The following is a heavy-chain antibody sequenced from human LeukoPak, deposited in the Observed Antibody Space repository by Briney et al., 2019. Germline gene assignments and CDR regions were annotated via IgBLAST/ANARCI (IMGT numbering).Heavy chain of an antibody. J-gene: IGHJ4*02. CDR2: IKQGGGET. CDR3: TREDHSNYNY. CDR1: GFTFSSSA. V-gene: IGHV3-7*01. Sequence: GGSLRLSCAASGFTFSSSAMTWVRQAPGKGLEWVASIKQGGGETFYVDSVKGRFTISRDSAKNSLYLQMNSLRAEDTAVYYCTREDHSNYNYWGQGTLVTVSS. D-gene: IGHD4-11*01.